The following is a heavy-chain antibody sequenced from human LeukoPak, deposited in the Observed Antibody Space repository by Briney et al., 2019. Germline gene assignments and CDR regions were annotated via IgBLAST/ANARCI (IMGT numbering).Heavy chain of an antibody. Sequence: GGSLRLSCAVSGFTFNTYTMTWVRQAPGKGLEWVSVISGSGGSTSYADSVKGRFTISRDNSKNTLYLQMNSLRAEDTAVYYCAKDPMTSVTTTAYWGQGTLVTVSS. D-gene: IGHD4-17*01. CDR1: GFTFNTYT. CDR2: ISGSGGST. J-gene: IGHJ4*02. CDR3: AKDPMTSVTTTAY. V-gene: IGHV3-23*01.